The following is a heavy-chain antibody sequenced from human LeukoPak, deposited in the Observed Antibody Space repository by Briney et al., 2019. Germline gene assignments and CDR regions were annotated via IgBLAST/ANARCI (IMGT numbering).Heavy chain of an antibody. CDR2: IHRDDKT. V-gene: IGHV3-53*01. Sequence: PGGSLRLSCAASGFTFSNYAMNWVRQAPGKGLEWVSFIHRDDKTYYADSVKGRFTMSRDSSKNTLYLQMNSLGAEDTANYYCARGQEYSYGRYYFDYWGQGTLVTVSS. J-gene: IGHJ4*02. CDR1: GFTFSNYA. CDR3: ARGQEYSYGRYYFDY. D-gene: IGHD5-18*01.